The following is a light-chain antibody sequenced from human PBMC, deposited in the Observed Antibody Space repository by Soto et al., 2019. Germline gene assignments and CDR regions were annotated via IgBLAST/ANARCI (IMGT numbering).Light chain of an antibody. CDR2: DAS. V-gene: IGKV1-5*01. Sequence: DIQMTQSPSTLSASVGDRVTITCRARQSISSWLAWYQQKPGKAPKVLIFDASSLESGVPSRFSGSGSATEFTLTISSLQPDDFATYYCQQYSTSPWTFGQGTKVEIK. CDR3: QQYSTSPWT. J-gene: IGKJ1*01. CDR1: QSISSW.